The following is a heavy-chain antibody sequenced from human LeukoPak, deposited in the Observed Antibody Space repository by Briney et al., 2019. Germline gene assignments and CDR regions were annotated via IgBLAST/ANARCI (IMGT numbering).Heavy chain of an antibody. CDR2: IKQDGSEK. V-gene: IGHV3-7*01. CDR3: AREYGQYCSSTSCYFLYYYYYGMDV. CDR1: GFTFSSYW. J-gene: IGHJ6*02. Sequence: GGSLRLSCAASGFTFSSYWMSWVRQAPGKGLEWVANIKQDGSEKYYVDSVKGRFTISRDNAKNSRYLQMNSLRAEDTAVYYCAREYGQYCSSTSCYFLYYYYYGMDVWGQGTTVTVSS. D-gene: IGHD2-2*01.